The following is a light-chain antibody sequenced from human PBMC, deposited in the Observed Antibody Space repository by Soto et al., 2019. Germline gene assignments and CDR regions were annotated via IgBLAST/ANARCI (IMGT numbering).Light chain of an antibody. Sequence: QSVLTQPPSVSGAPGQRVTISCTGSSSNIGAGSDVHWYQQLPGTAHKLLIYGNSNRPSGVPDRFSGSKSGTSASLAITGLQAEDEADYYCQSYDSSLSRVFGGGTQLTVL. CDR1: SSNIGAGSD. V-gene: IGLV1-40*01. J-gene: IGLJ2*01. CDR2: GNS. CDR3: QSYDSSLSRV.